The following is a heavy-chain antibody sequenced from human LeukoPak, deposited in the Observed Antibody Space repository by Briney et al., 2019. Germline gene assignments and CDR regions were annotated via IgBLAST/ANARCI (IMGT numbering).Heavy chain of an antibody. CDR1: GGSIRSSSDY. J-gene: IGHJ5*02. Sequence: PSETLSLTCTVSGGSIRSSSDYWGWIRQPPGKGLEWIGSIYLSGRTNYNPSLKSRVTISVDTSKNQFSLKLTSVTTADTAVYYCARGGEIWFDPWGQGTLVTVSS. D-gene: IGHD5-12*01. CDR3: ARGGEIWFDP. CDR2: IYLSGRT. V-gene: IGHV4-39*07.